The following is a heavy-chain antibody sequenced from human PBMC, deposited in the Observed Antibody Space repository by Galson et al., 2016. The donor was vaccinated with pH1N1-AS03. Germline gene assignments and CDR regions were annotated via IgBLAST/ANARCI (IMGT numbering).Heavy chain of an antibody. Sequence: SVKVSCKASGYTFTTYDINWVRQAPGQGLEWMGRMNPDSGNTGYAPSFQGRVTITRDTSISTAYMELSSLRSEDTAVYYCARGVVDCSGPACSGTLRFDPWGQGTLVTVSS. CDR2: MNPDSGNT. V-gene: IGHV1-8*03. CDR3: ARGVVDCSGPACSGTLRFDP. D-gene: IGHD2-15*01. CDR1: GYTFTTYD. J-gene: IGHJ5*02.